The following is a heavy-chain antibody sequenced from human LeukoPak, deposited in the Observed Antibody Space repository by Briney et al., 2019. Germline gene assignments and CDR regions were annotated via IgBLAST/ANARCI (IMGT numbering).Heavy chain of an antibody. CDR1: GGTFSSYA. Sequence: ASVKVSCKASGGTFSSYAISWVRQAPGQGLEWMGGIIPIFGTANYAQKFQGRVTITADESTSTAYMELSSLRSEDTAVYYCARVHYSNYVYYGMDVWGQGTTVTVSS. V-gene: IGHV1-69*13. CDR2: IIPIFGTA. D-gene: IGHD4-11*01. CDR3: ARVHYSNYVYYGMDV. J-gene: IGHJ6*02.